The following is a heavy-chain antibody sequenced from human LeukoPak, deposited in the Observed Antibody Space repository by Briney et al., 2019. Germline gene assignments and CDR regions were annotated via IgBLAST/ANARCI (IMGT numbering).Heavy chain of an antibody. D-gene: IGHD2-2*01. Sequence: SETLSLTCTVYGGSFSGYYWSWIRQPPGKGLEWIGEINHSGSTNYNPSLKSRVTISVDTSKNQFSLKLSSVTAADTAVYYCARGRTGVVVVPAARYYMDVWGKGTTVTVSS. CDR3: ARGRTGVVVVPAARYYMDV. J-gene: IGHJ6*03. CDR2: INHSGST. CDR1: GGSFSGYY. V-gene: IGHV4-34*01.